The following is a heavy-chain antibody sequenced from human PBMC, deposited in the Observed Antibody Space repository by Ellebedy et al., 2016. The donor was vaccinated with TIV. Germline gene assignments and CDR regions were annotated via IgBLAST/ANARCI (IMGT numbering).Heavy chain of an antibody. J-gene: IGHJ4*02. V-gene: IGHV1-69*05. CDR3: ATPYDSSGYPDY. D-gene: IGHD3-22*01. Sequence: SVKVSCXASGGTFSSYAISWVRQAPGQGLEWMGGIIPIFGTANYAQKLQGRVTMTTDTSTSTAYMELRSLRSDDTAVYYCATPYDSSGYPDYWGQGTLVTVSS. CDR2: IIPIFGTA. CDR1: GGTFSSYA.